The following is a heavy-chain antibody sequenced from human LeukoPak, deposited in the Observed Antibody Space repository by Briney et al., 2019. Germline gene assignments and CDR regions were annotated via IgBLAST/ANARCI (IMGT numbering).Heavy chain of an antibody. V-gene: IGHV1-2*02. D-gene: IGHD1-26*01. CDR1: GYIFTGYY. Sequence: ASVKVSCKAFGYIFTGYYMHWVRQAPGQGLEWMGWINTHSGGTKYAQIFQGRVSITRDTSISTAYMELSRLRFDDTAVYYCARDPVGASGYWGQGTLVTVSS. J-gene: IGHJ4*02. CDR2: INTHSGGT. CDR3: ARDPVGASGY.